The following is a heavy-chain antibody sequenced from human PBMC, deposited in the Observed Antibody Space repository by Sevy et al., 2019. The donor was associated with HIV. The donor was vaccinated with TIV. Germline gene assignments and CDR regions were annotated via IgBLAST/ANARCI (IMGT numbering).Heavy chain of an antibody. J-gene: IGHJ6*02. CDR2: ISKSSSYI. CDR1: GSSFESFA. CDR3: TRGSGIDYYEKGMDL. D-gene: IGHD3-10*01. V-gene: IGHV3-21*04. Sequence: GGSLRLSCAASGSSFESFAMNWVRQAPGKGLEWVAYISKSSSYIYYADSVKGRFTISRDNAKNSLFLQRNSLGADDTAIYYCTRGSGIDYYEKGMDLWGQGTTVTVSS.